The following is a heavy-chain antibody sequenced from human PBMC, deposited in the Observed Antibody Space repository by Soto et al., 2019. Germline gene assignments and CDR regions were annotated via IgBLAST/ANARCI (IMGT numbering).Heavy chain of an antibody. CDR2: ISYDGSNK. CDR1: GFTFRSYA. Sequence: GGSLRLSCAASGFTFRSYAMHCVRQAPGKGLEWVAVISYDGSNKYYADSVKGRFTISRDNSKNTLYLQMNSLRAEDTAVYYCAREKYSSGWYFYYSYGMDVWGQGTTVTVSS. V-gene: IGHV3-30-3*01. D-gene: IGHD6-19*01. J-gene: IGHJ6*02. CDR3: AREKYSSGWYFYYSYGMDV.